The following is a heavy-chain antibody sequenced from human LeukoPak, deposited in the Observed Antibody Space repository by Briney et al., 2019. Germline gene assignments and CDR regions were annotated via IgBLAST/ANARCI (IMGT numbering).Heavy chain of an antibody. D-gene: IGHD1-26*01. CDR2: TRYDESKT. J-gene: IGHJ4*02. Sequence: GGSLRLSCAASGFTFSNHGMHWVRQTPGKGLEWVAFTRYDESKTFYGDSVRGRFTISRDNSKNTLYLQMNSLTTDDSAVYYCAKARYSGSPALDFWGQGTLVTVSS. CDR3: AKARYSGSPALDF. CDR1: GFTFSNHG. V-gene: IGHV3-30*02.